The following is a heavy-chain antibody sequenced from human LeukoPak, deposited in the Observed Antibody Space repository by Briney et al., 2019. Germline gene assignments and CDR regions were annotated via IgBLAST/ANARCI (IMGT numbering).Heavy chain of an antibody. Sequence: SEILSLTCTVSGDSISSSSSYWGWIRQPPGKGLEWIGSMWFGATTSYDPSLKSRVTISVHPSKNQFSLKLSSVTAADTALYYCARGRRGSYFQDYWGQGTLVTVSS. J-gene: IGHJ4*02. CDR2: MWFGATT. V-gene: IGHV4-39*07. CDR3: ARGRRGSYFQDY. CDR1: GDSISSSSSY. D-gene: IGHD1-26*01.